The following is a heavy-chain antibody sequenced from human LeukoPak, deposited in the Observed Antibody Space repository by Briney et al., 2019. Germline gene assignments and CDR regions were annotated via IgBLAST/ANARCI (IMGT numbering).Heavy chain of an antibody. CDR2: INHSGTT. Sequence: SETLSLICVVYGGSLSGYYWSWIRQPPGKGLEWIGEINHSGTTTYNPSLESRVTISVDTSKNQFSLKLTSVTAADTAVYYCARVQAGVGPGHWGQGTLVTVSS. J-gene: IGHJ4*02. V-gene: IGHV4-34*01. D-gene: IGHD1-26*01. CDR3: ARVQAGVGPGH. CDR1: GGSLSGYY.